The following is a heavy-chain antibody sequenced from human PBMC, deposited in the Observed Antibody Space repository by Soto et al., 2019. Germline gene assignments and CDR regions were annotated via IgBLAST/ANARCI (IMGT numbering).Heavy chain of an antibody. CDR3: ARHEGKGNVWPLDY. Sequence: SETLSLTCTVSGDSIGTTHSYWAWIRQSPGKGLEWIGNIHYSGSTYYMPSLRSRVTLSVDTSKNQFSLRLTSVTAEDTAVYYCARHEGKGNVWPLDYWGQGILVTVSS. V-gene: IGHV4-39*01. CDR1: GDSIGTTHSY. CDR2: IHYSGST. D-gene: IGHD2-8*01. J-gene: IGHJ4*02.